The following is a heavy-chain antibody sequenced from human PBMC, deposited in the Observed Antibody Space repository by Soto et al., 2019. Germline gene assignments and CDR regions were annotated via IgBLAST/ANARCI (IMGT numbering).Heavy chain of an antibody. CDR1: GGSFSGYY. J-gene: IGHJ5*02. D-gene: IGHD3-22*01. CDR2: INHSGST. Sequence: SETLSLTCAVYGGSFSGYYWSWIRQPPGKGLEWIGEINHSGSTNYNPSLKSRVTISVDTSKNQFSLKLSSVTAADTAVYYCARALPVVVLTPGSTPARTNWSAPWGQGTLVTVSS. V-gene: IGHV4-34*01. CDR3: ARALPVVVLTPGSTPARTNWSAP.